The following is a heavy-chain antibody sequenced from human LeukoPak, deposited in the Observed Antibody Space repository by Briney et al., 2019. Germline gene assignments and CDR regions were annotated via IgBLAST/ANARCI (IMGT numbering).Heavy chain of an antibody. J-gene: IGHJ4*02. CDR2: IYTSGST. CDR1: GGSISSGSYY. D-gene: IGHD3-16*01. V-gene: IGHV4-61*02. CDR3: ARESPLGHYFDY. Sequence: IPSQTLSLTCTVSGGSISSGSYYWSWIRQPAGKGLEWIGRIYTSGSTNYNPSLKSRVTISVDTSKNQFSLKLSSVTAADTAVYYCARESPLGHYFDYWGQGTLVTVSS.